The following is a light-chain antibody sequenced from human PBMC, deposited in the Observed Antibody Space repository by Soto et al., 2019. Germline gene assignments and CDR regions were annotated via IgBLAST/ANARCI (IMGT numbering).Light chain of an antibody. Sequence: QSALAQPPSASGSPGQSVTISCTGNNSNLGAGYDVHWYQQLPGAAPKLVVFGNRNRPSGVPERFSGSKSGTSASLAITGLQAEDEADYYCQAYDYSLTAFVFGGGTKLTVL. J-gene: IGLJ3*02. CDR1: NSNLGAGYD. CDR2: GNR. CDR3: QAYDYSLTAFV. V-gene: IGLV1-40*01.